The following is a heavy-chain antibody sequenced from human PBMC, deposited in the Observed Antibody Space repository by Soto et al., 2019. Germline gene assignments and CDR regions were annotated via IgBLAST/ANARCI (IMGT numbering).Heavy chain of an antibody. V-gene: IGHV3-23*01. CDR1: GFTFSNYA. J-gene: IGHJ4*02. CDR2: ISSSGRQT. Sequence: EVQLLESGGTLVQLGGSLRLSCAASGFTFSNYAMSWVRQAPGKGLEWVSAISSSGRQTSYAYSVRGRYTILRDNSKIALYLQMSSLRAWNTAVYYCATDRPTFGVINQYSCDSWGQGTLAAVS. CDR3: ATDRPTFGVINQYSCDS. D-gene: IGHD3-3*01.